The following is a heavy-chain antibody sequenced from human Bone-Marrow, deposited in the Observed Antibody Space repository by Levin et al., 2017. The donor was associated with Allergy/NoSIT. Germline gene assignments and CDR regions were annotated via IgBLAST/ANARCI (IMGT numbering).Heavy chain of an antibody. CDR1: GFDFNSYT. CDR3: ARSSYGDPFDH. V-gene: IGHV3-21*01. Sequence: GGSLRLSCAASGFDFNSYTMHWVRQAPGKGLEWVSSITSRSTYIYYADSLKGRFTISRDNAKNSLYLQMNGLRAEDTSVYYCARSSYGDPFDHWGQGTLVTVSS. J-gene: IGHJ4*02. D-gene: IGHD4-17*01. CDR2: ITSRSTYI.